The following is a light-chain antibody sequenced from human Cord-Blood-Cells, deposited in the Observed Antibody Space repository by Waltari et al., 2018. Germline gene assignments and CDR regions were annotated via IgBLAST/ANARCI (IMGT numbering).Light chain of an antibody. Sequence: EIVLTQSPATLSLSPGERATLSCRASQSVSSYLAWYQQKPGQAPRLLIYDASNRATGIPARFSGSGSWTYFTLTISSLEPEDFAVYYCQQRSNWPPLTFGGGTKVEIK. CDR1: QSVSSY. CDR3: QQRSNWPPLT. CDR2: DAS. V-gene: IGKV3-11*01. J-gene: IGKJ4*01.